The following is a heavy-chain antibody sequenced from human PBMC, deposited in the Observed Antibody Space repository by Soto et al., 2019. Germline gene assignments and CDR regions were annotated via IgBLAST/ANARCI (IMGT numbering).Heavy chain of an antibody. CDR3: ARDPRGVYDSSGYPWFDP. CDR2: ISGSGGST. CDR1: GFTFSSYA. Sequence: PGGSLRLSCAASGFTFSSYAMSRVRQAPGKGLEWVSAISGSGGSTYYADSVKGRFTISRDNSKNSLYLQMNSLRAEDTAVYYCARDPRGVYDSSGYPWFDPWGQGTLVTVSS. V-gene: IGHV3-23*01. J-gene: IGHJ5*02. D-gene: IGHD3-22*01.